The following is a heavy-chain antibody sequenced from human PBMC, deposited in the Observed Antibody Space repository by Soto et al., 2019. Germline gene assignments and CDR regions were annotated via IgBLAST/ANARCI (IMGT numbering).Heavy chain of an antibody. CDR2: IYYSGST. CDR3: ARGKYSYGYPPLDF. CDR1: GGSISSYY. Sequence: SETLSLTCTVSGGSISSYYWSWIRQPPGKGLEWIGYIYYSGSTNYNPSLKSRVFISVDMSKNQFSLNLSSVTAADTAVYYCARGKYSYGYPPLDFWGQGTLVTVSS. V-gene: IGHV4-59*08. D-gene: IGHD5-18*01. J-gene: IGHJ4*02.